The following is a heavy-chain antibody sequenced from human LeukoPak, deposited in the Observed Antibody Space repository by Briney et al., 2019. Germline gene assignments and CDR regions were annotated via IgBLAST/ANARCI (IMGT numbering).Heavy chain of an antibody. CDR2: ISSDENTK. V-gene: IGHV3-30-3*01. CDR1: GFTFSCCA. CDR3: AKAIAVAGKFDY. J-gene: IGHJ4*02. Sequence: GGSLRLSCAASGFTFSCCAIHWVRQAPGRGLEWVAVISSDENTKFYADSVKGRFTVYRDNSKKTVWLQMNSLRAEDTAVYYCAKAIAVAGKFDYWGQGTLVTVSS. D-gene: IGHD6-19*01.